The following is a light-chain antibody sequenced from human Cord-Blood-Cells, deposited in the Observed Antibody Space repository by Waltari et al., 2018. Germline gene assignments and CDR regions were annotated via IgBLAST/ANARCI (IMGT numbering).Light chain of an antibody. V-gene: IGLV2-14*03. CDR1: SSDVGGYNY. Sequence: QSALTQPASVSGSPGQSITISCTGTSSDVGGYNYVSWYQQHPGKAPKLMMYDVSNRHSGVSKRFSGSKSGNTASLTISGLQAEDEADYYCSSYTSSSTWVFGGGTKLTVL. CDR2: DVS. J-gene: IGLJ3*02. CDR3: SSYTSSSTWV.